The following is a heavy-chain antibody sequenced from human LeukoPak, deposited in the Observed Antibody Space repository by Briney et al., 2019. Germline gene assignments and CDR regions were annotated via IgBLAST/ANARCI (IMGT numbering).Heavy chain of an antibody. CDR3: AKDIRPFRGYYDSSGYYMGYYGMDV. CDR1: GFTFDDYT. D-gene: IGHD3-22*01. J-gene: IGHJ6*02. V-gene: IGHV3-43*01. CDR2: ISWDGGST. Sequence: GGSLRLSYAASGFTFDDYTMHWVRQAPGKGLEWVSLISWDGGSTYYADSVKGRFTISRDNSKNSLYLQMNSLRTEDTALYYCAKDIRPFRGYYDSSGYYMGYYGMDVWGQGTTVTVSS.